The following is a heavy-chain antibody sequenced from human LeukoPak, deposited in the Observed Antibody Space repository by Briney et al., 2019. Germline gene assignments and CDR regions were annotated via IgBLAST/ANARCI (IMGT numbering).Heavy chain of an antibody. V-gene: IGHV3-23*01. CDR1: GFTFSSYA. Sequence: GGSLRLSCAASGFTFSSYAMSWVRQAPGKGLEWVSAISGSGGSTYYADSVKGRFTISRDNSKNTLYLQMNSLRAEDTAVYYCAKSGPEMATIRGLFWFDPWGQGTLVTVSS. D-gene: IGHD5-24*01. CDR2: ISGSGGST. CDR3: AKSGPEMATIRGLFWFDP. J-gene: IGHJ5*02.